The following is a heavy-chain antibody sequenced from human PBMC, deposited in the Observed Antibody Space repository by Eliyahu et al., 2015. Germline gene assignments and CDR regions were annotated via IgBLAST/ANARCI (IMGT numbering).Heavy chain of an antibody. D-gene: IGHD3-10*01. J-gene: IGHJ4*02. CDR1: GFTYDDFA. CDR3: AKDIMSGAYYIGGPDY. Sequence: EVQLVESGGGLVQPGRSLRLSCVASGFTYDDFAMHWVRQAPGKGLEWVAGINWNSNTIAYADSVAGRFTISRDNAKNSLYLQMNSLRADDTALYYCAKDIMSGAYYIGGPDYWGQGTLVTVSS. V-gene: IGHV3-9*01. CDR2: INWNSNTI.